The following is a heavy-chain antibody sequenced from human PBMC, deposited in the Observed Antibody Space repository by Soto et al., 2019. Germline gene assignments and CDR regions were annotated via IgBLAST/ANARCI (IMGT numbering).Heavy chain of an antibody. V-gene: IGHV4-59*08. CDR3: ARQYCSSTSCYIPYYYMDV. CDR2: IYYSGST. Sequence: PSETLSLTCTVSGGSISSYYWSWIRQPPGKGLEWIGYIYYSGSTNYNPSLKSRVTISVDTSKNQFSLKLSSVTAADTAVYYCARQYCSSTSCYIPYYYMDVWGKGTTVTV. CDR1: GGSISSYY. J-gene: IGHJ6*03. D-gene: IGHD2-2*02.